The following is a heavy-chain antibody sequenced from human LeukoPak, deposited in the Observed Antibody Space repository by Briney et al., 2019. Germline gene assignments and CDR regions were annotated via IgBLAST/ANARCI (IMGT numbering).Heavy chain of an antibody. V-gene: IGHV4-59*11. CDR2: IYYSGST. CDR1: GGSISSHY. J-gene: IGHJ4*02. D-gene: IGHD3-16*01. Sequence: PSETLSLTCTVSGGSISSHYWSWIRQPPGKGLEWIGYIYYSGSTNYNPSLKSRVTISVDTSKNQFSLKLSSVTAADTAVYYSARAPRRWDYFDYWGQGTLVTVSS. CDR3: ARAPRRWDYFDY.